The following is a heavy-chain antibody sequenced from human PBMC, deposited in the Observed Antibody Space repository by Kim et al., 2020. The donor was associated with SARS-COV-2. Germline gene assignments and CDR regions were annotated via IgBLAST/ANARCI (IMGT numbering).Heavy chain of an antibody. CDR3: ASSIVVVPAAMIDY. J-gene: IGHJ4*02. Sequence: NPPLKRRVTISVDTSKNQFSLKLSSVTAADTAVYYCASSIVVVPAAMIDYWGQGTLVTVSS. V-gene: IGHV4-34*01. D-gene: IGHD2-2*01.